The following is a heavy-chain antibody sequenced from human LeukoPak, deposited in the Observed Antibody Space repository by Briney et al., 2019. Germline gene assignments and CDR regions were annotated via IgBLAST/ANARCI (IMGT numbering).Heavy chain of an antibody. J-gene: IGHJ4*02. CDR2: IYYSGST. Sequence: PSETLSLTCTVSGGSISSYYWSWIRQPLGKGLEWIGYIYYSGSTNYNPSLKSRVTISVDTSKNQFSLKLSSVTAADTAVYYCARGISYSSSPHFDYWGQGTLVTVSS. D-gene: IGHD6-6*01. CDR3: ARGISYSSSPHFDY. CDR1: GGSISSYY. V-gene: IGHV4-59*01.